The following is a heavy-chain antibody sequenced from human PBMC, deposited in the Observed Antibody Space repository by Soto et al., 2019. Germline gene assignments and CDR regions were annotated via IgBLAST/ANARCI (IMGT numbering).Heavy chain of an antibody. J-gene: IGHJ4*02. Sequence: GASVKVSCKASGYTFTSYYMHWVRQAPGQGLEWMGWISAYNGNTNYEQKLQGRVTMTTDTSTSTAYMELRSLRSDDTAVYYCARDRRYAFDYWGQGTLVTVSS. CDR3: ARDRRYAFDY. V-gene: IGHV1-18*04. CDR2: ISAYNGNT. CDR1: GYTFTSYY. D-gene: IGHD5-18*01.